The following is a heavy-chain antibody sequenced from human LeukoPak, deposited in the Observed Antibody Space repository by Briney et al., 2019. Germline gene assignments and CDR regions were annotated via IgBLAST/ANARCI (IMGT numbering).Heavy chain of an antibody. CDR1: GFTFSNYG. Sequence: GRSLRLSCAASGFTFSNYGMHWVRQAPGKGLEWVARIRCAGSNKYFADSVKGRFTISRDNSKNTLYLQMNSLRAEDTALYYCARDDYYGSGSYYNVGAFDIWGQGTMVTVSS. J-gene: IGHJ3*02. CDR2: IRCAGSNK. D-gene: IGHD3-10*01. V-gene: IGHV3-33*08. CDR3: ARDDYYGSGSYYNVGAFDI.